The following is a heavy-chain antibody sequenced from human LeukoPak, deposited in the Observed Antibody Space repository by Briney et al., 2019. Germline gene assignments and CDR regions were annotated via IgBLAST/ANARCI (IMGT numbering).Heavy chain of an antibody. D-gene: IGHD5-12*01. V-gene: IGHV3-48*04. Sequence: GGSLRLSCAAAGFTFSTYSMNWVRQAPGKGLEWISYITSSSSAIYYTDSVKGRFTVSRDNAKNSLYLQMNSLRAEDTAVYYCARDNRGYDYWGQGTLVTVSS. CDR1: GFTFSTYS. CDR3: ARDNRGYDY. J-gene: IGHJ4*02. CDR2: ITSSSSAI.